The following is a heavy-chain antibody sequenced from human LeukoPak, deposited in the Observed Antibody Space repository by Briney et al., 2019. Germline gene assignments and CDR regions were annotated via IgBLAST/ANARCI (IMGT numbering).Heavy chain of an antibody. CDR3: ARIPMVRGVKGWFDP. V-gene: IGHV1-18*01. CDR1: GYTFTSYG. D-gene: IGHD3-10*01. CDR2: ISAYNGNT. Sequence: ASVKVSCKASGYTFTSYGISWVRQAPGQGLEWMGWISAYNGNTNYAQKLQGRVTMTTDTPTSTAYMELRSLRSDDTAVYYCARIPMVRGVKGWFDPWGQGTLVTVSS. J-gene: IGHJ5*02.